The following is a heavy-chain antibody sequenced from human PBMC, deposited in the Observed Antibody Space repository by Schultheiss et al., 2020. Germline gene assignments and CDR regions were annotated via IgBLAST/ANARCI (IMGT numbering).Heavy chain of an antibody. CDR2: INRDGNEK. D-gene: IGHD1-26*01. J-gene: IGHJ4*02. CDR3: ARGLVRWELSYVWDY. CDR1: GLTFTDYW. V-gene: IGHV3-7*01. Sequence: GGSLRLCCAASGLTFTDYWMSWVRQAPGKGLEWVANINRDGNEKYYVDSVKGRFTISRDNSKNTLYLQMNSLRAEDTAVYYCARGLVRWELSYVWDYWGQGTLVTVSS.